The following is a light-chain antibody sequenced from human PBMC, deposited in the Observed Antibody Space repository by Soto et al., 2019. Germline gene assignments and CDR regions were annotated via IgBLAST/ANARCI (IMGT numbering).Light chain of an antibody. J-gene: IGLJ1*01. Sequence: QSVLTQPPSVSGAPGQRVTISCSGSRPNIGAGYDVHRYQGLPGTGPKLLIYGYTNRPSGVPDRFSGSKSGTSDSLAITGLQAEEEADYYCQTHDSSMSAYVFGTGTKVTVL. CDR1: RPNIGAGYD. CDR3: QTHDSSMSAYV. CDR2: GYT. V-gene: IGLV1-40*01.